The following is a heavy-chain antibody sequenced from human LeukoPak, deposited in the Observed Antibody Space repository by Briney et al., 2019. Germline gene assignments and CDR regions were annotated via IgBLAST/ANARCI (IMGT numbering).Heavy chain of an antibody. CDR1: GYTFTGYY. Sequence: VASVRVSCKASGYTFTGYYMHWVRQAPGQGLGWMGWINPNTGDTNYAQKFQGRVTMTRDTSITTVYMEISRLTSDDTALFYCAVAPGDYWGQGTLVTVSS. CDR3: AVAPGDY. J-gene: IGHJ4*02. V-gene: IGHV1-2*02. D-gene: IGHD2-21*01. CDR2: INPNTGDT.